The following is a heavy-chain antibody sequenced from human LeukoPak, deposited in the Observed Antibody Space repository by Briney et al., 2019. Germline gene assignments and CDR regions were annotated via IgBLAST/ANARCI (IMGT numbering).Heavy chain of an antibody. J-gene: IGHJ4*02. V-gene: IGHV1-69*04. D-gene: IGHD3-3*01. Sequence: SVKVSCKASGGTFSSYTISWVRQAPGQGLEWMGRIIPILGIANYAQKFQGRVTITADKSTSTAYMELSSLRSEDTAVYYCARDDFEVVPNDFPFDYWGQGTLVTVSS. CDR3: ARDDFEVVPNDFPFDY. CDR2: IIPILGIA. CDR1: GGTFSSYT.